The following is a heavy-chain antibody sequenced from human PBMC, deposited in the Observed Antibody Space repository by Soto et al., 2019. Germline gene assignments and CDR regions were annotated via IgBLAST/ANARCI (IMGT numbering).Heavy chain of an antibody. CDR2: ISGSAGST. Sequence: PGGSLRLSCAASGFTFSSYAMSWVRQAPEKGLEWVSAISGSAGSTYYADSVKGRFTISRDNSKNTLYLQMNSLRAEDTAVYYCARSEIPVLHDFWSGYLNPYNWFDPWGQGTRVTVAS. V-gene: IGHV3-23*01. CDR3: ARSEIPVLHDFWSGYLNPYNWFDP. J-gene: IGHJ5*02. D-gene: IGHD3-3*01. CDR1: GFTFSSYA.